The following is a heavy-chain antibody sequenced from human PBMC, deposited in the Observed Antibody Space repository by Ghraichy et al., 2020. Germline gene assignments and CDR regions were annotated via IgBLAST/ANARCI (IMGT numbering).Heavy chain of an antibody. CDR1: GVTFSSYA. D-gene: IGHD6-13*01. Sequence: ETLSLTCAVSGVTFSSYAMSWVRQAPGKGLEWVSAITGSGGSTYYADSVKGRFTISRDNSKNTLYLQMNSLRVEDTAVYYCAKEGAAAGSGWFDPWGQGTLVTVSS. CDR2: ITGSGGST. V-gene: IGHV3-23*01. J-gene: IGHJ5*02. CDR3: AKEGAAAGSGWFDP.